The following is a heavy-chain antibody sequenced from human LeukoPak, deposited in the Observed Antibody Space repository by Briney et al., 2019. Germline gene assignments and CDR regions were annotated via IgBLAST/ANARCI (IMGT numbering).Heavy chain of an antibody. CDR3: ASNYDILTGFHNWFDP. CDR1: GYTFTGYY. J-gene: IGHJ5*02. D-gene: IGHD3-9*01. CDR2: INPNSGGT. Sequence: ASVKVSCTASGYTFTGYYMHWVRQAPGQGLEWMGWINPNSGGTNYAQKFQGRVTMTRDTSISTAYMELSRLRSDDTAVYYCASNYDILTGFHNWFDPWGQGTLVTVSS. V-gene: IGHV1-2*02.